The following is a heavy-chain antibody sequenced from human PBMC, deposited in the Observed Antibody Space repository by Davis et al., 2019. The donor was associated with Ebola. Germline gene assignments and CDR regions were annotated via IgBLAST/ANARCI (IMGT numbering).Heavy chain of an antibody. Sequence: GESLKISCKGSGYSFTSYWIGWVRQMPGKGLEWMGIIYPGDSDIRYSPSFQGQVTISADKSISTAYLQWSSLKASDTAMYYCARLGVVVPARSWFDPWGQGTLVTVSS. J-gene: IGHJ5*02. D-gene: IGHD2-2*01. CDR1: GYSFTSYW. V-gene: IGHV5-51*01. CDR2: IYPGDSDI. CDR3: ARLGVVVPARSWFDP.